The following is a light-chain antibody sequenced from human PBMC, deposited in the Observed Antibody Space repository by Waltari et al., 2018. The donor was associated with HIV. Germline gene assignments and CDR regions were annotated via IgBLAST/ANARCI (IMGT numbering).Light chain of an antibody. V-gene: IGKV3-15*01. J-gene: IGKJ1*01. CDR1: HGVSIS. CDR2: GAS. Sequence: EIVMTQSPATLSVSPGERATLSCRASHGVSISLAWYQQRPGQAPRLLIYGASTRAAGIPARFSGSGSGTEFTLTISSLQSEDFALYYCQQYYNWPPWTFGQGTKVEIK. CDR3: QQYYNWPPWT.